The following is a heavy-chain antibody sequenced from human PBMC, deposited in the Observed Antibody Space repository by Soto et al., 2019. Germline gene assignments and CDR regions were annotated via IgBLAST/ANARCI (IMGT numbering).Heavy chain of an antibody. Sequence: PGGSLRLSCAASGFTFSSYAMHWVRQAPGKGLEWVAVISYDGSNKYYADSVKGRFTISRDNSKNTLYLQMNSLRAEDTAVYYCARDYITMVRGDYYYYGMDVWGQGTTVTVSS. CDR2: ISYDGSNK. V-gene: IGHV3-30-3*01. D-gene: IGHD3-10*01. CDR3: ARDYITMVRGDYYYYGMDV. CDR1: GFTFSSYA. J-gene: IGHJ6*02.